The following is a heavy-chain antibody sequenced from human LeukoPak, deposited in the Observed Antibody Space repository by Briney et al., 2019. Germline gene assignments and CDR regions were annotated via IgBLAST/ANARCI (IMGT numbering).Heavy chain of an antibody. V-gene: IGHV3-21*01. CDR2: ISSSSSYI. J-gene: IGHJ5*02. Sequence: PGGSLRLSCAASGFTFSGYSMNWVRQAPGKGLEWVSSISSSSSYIYYADSVKGRFTISRDNAKNTLNLQMNSLRAEDTAVYYCARDLGQYYDTSDNWFDPWGQGTLVTVSS. D-gene: IGHD3-22*01. CDR3: ARDLGQYYDTSDNWFDP. CDR1: GFTFSGYS.